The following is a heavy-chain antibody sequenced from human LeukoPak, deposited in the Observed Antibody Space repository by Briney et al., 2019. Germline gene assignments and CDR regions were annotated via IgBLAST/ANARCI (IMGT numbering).Heavy chain of an antibody. CDR1: GFTFSSYA. CDR2: IKQDGSEK. J-gene: IGHJ6*03. D-gene: IGHD2-2*01. Sequence: GGSLRLSCAASGFTFSSYAMSWVRQAPGKGLEWVANIKQDGSEKYYVDSVKGRFTISRDNAKNSLYLQMNSLRAEDTAVYYCAREVVPAAVYYYYYYYMDVWGKGTTVTVSS. V-gene: IGHV3-7*01. CDR3: AREVVPAAVYYYYYYYMDV.